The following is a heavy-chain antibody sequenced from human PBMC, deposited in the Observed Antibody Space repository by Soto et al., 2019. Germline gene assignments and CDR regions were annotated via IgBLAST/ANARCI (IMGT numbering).Heavy chain of an antibody. CDR1: GYTFTSYD. D-gene: IGHD6-6*01. CDR2: MNPNSGNT. J-gene: IGHJ3*02. Sequence: GXSVKVSFKASGYTFTSYDINLVRHSTGQGLEWMGWMNPNSGNTGYAQKFQGRVTMTRNTSISTAYMELSSPRSEDTAVYYCARPISIAALDAFDIWGQGTMVTVSS. V-gene: IGHV1-8*01. CDR3: ARPISIAALDAFDI.